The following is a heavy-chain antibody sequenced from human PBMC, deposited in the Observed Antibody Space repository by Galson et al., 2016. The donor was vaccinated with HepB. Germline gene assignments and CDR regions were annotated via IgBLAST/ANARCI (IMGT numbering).Heavy chain of an antibody. CDR3: ARGTRFSYKWSFDS. CDR1: DESIMTHY. D-gene: IGHD1-20*01. Sequence: SETLSLTCDVSDESIMTHYWCWIRQSPGKGLEWLGYTHSSGNSKYNPSLTSRVTMSLDTSRSRFSLRLRSVTAADTAVYFCARGTRFSYKWSFDSWGQGALVTVSS. CDR2: THSSGNS. V-gene: IGHV4-59*11. J-gene: IGHJ4*02.